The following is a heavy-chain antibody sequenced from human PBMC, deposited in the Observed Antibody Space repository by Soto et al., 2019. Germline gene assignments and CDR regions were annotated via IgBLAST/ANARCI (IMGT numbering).Heavy chain of an antibody. J-gene: IGHJ4*02. CDR2: IGGSGGDT. CDR1: GFTFGNYA. CDR3: ARCLCVGECTDSLWQFFQH. V-gene: IGHV3-23*01. Sequence: GGSLRLSCAASGFTFGNYAMSWVRQAPGKGLEWVSNIGGSGGDTYYAGSVKDRFTISRDNSENTLYLQMNSLRAEDTAVYYCARCLCVGECTDSLWQFFQHWGQGTLVTVSS. D-gene: IGHD2-8*01.